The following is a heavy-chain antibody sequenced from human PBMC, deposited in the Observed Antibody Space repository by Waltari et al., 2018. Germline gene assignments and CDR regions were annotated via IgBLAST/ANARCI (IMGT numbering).Heavy chain of an antibody. CDR1: GFNYSNHW. Sequence: EEQLVESGGGLVQPGDSLRLSCAASGFNYSNHWMHWVRQAPGKGLVWVSRINGDGSTSNYADSVKGRFTISRDNTKKTLYLQMKRLRVEDTAVYYCARLAPKTYRSPVPGRDYYYGLDVWGQGTTVTVSS. D-gene: IGHD6-13*01. V-gene: IGHV3-74*01. J-gene: IGHJ6*02. CDR3: ARLAPKTYRSPVPGRDYYYGLDV. CDR2: INGDGSTS.